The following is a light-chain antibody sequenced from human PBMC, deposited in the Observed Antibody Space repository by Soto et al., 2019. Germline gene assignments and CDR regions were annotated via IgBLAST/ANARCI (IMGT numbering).Light chain of an antibody. CDR1: QSVGSF. CDR3: QHRDNWLGT. Sequence: EIVLTPSPATLSLSPGERATLSCRVSQSVGSFLAWYQQKSGQAPRLLIHDASNRVPGIPARFSGSGSGTDVTLTISSLEPEDFAVYYCQHRDNWLGTFGPGTKVDIK. J-gene: IGKJ3*01. CDR2: DAS. V-gene: IGKV3-11*01.